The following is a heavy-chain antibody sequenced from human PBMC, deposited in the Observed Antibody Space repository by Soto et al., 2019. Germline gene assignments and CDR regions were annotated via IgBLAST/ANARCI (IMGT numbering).Heavy chain of an antibody. CDR2: MNPNSGNT. Sequence: GASVKVSCKASGYTFTSYDINWVRQATGQGLEWMGWMNPNSGNTGYAQKFQGRVTMTRNTSISTAYMELSSLRSEDTAVYYCARRAXITIFGVVIPRENGMDVWGQGTTVTVSS. V-gene: IGHV1-8*01. CDR1: GYTFTSYD. CDR3: ARRAXITIFGVVIPRENGMDV. D-gene: IGHD3-3*01. J-gene: IGHJ6*02.